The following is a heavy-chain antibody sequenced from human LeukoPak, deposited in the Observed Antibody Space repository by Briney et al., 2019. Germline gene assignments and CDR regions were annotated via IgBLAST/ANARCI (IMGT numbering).Heavy chain of an antibody. CDR3: ARDPQGGAAGAYFDY. V-gene: IGHV1-69*13. CDR2: IIPIFGTA. J-gene: IGHJ4*02. Sequence: ASVKVSCKASGGTFSSYAISWVRQAPGQGLEWMGGIIPIFGTANYAQKFQGRVTITAGESTSTAYMELSSLRSEDTAVYYCARDPQGGAAGAYFDYWGQGTLVTVSS. D-gene: IGHD6-13*01. CDR1: GGTFSSYA.